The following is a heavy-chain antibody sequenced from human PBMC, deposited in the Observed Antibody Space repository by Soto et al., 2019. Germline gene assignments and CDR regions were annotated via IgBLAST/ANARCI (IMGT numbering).Heavy chain of an antibody. D-gene: IGHD6-19*01. CDR3: ARAVSVAADLDY. CDR2: IKGGNGNT. J-gene: IGHJ4*02. V-gene: IGHV1-3*05. Sequence: QVQLVQSGAEEKKPGASVKVSCKASGYTFTGYAMHWVRQAPGQRLEWMGWIKGGNGNTKHSQKFQGRVTITRDTSASTAYMELSSVRSEDTGVYYCARAVSVAADLDYWGQGTLVTVSS. CDR1: GYTFTGYA.